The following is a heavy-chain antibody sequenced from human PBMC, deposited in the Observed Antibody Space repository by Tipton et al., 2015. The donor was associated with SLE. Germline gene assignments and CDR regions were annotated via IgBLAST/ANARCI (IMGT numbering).Heavy chain of an antibody. CDR3: ARRSLSAVPK. CDR1: GFTFSSYV. V-gene: IGHV4-4*08. CDR2: IYTGGTT. Sequence: SGFTFSSYVMHWIRQPPGKGLEWIGHIYTGGTTNPNPSLRSRVTISVDTSKNHFSLKLSSVTAADTAVYFCARRSLSAVPKWGQGTLVTVSS. D-gene: IGHD6-13*01. J-gene: IGHJ4*02.